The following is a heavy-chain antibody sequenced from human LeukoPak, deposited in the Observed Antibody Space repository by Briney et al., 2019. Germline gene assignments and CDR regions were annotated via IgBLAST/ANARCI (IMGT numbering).Heavy chain of an antibody. V-gene: IGHV3-53*01. D-gene: IGHD4-17*01. Sequence: GGSLRLSCAASEFTVNNNYMSWVRQAPGKGLEWVSTIYSAGSTNYADSVKGRFTISRDNSKNSMYLQMNSLRAEDTAVYYCAGGLRSGLIDYWGQGTLVTVSS. CDR1: EFTVNNNY. CDR2: IYSAGST. J-gene: IGHJ4*02. CDR3: AGGLRSGLIDY.